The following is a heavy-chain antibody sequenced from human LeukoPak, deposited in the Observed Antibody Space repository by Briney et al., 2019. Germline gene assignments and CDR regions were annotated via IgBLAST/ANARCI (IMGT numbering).Heavy chain of an antibody. D-gene: IGHD5-24*01. V-gene: IGHV4-4*07. CDR3: ARGGISRDGYPDY. J-gene: IGHJ4*02. Sequence: PSETLSLTCTVSDDSITMYYWSWIRQPAGKGLEWIGRIYTSGSTNYNPSLKSRVTISVDTSKNQFSLKLSSVTAADTAVYYCARGGISRDGYPDYWGQGTLVTVSS. CDR2: IYTSGST. CDR1: DDSITMYY.